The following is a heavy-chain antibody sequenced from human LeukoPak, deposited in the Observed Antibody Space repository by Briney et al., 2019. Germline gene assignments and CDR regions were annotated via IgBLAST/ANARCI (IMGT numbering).Heavy chain of an antibody. CDR1: GYTFTSYD. CDR3: ARDPARHYDILTGYPRSYYYYYYMDV. D-gene: IGHD3-9*01. Sequence: GASVKVSCKASGYTFTSYDINWVRQATGQGLEWMGWMNPNSGNTGYAQKFQGRVTMTRNTSISTAYMELSSLRSEDTAVYYCARDPARHYDILTGYPRSYYYYYYMDVWGKGTTVTVSS. CDR2: MNPNSGNT. J-gene: IGHJ6*03. V-gene: IGHV1-8*01.